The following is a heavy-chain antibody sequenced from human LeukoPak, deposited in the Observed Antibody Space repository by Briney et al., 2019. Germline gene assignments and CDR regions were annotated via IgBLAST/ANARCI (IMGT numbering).Heavy chain of an antibody. CDR2: ISGSGGST. Sequence: QPGGSLRLSCAASGFAFSSYAMSWVRQAPGKGLEWVSAISGSGGSTYYADSVKGRFTISRDNSKNTLYLQMNSLRAEDTAVYYCAKVGVYCSSTSCLSPYNWFDPWGQGTLVTVSS. V-gene: IGHV3-23*01. D-gene: IGHD2-2*01. CDR3: AKVGVYCSSTSCLSPYNWFDP. CDR1: GFAFSSYA. J-gene: IGHJ5*02.